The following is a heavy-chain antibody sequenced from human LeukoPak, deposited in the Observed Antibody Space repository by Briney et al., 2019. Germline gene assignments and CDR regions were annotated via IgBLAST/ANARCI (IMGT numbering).Heavy chain of an antibody. J-gene: IGHJ1*01. CDR3: AKGATVVVVTTIQY. Sequence: PGGSLRLSCAASGFTFSSYAMSWVRQAPGKGLEWVSSISGSGGGTYYADSVKGRFTISRDNSKNTLFLQMNSLRAEDTAVYYCAKGATVVVVTTIQYWGQGPLVTVSS. CDR2: ISGSGGGT. D-gene: IGHD3-22*01. CDR1: GFTFSSYA. V-gene: IGHV3-23*01.